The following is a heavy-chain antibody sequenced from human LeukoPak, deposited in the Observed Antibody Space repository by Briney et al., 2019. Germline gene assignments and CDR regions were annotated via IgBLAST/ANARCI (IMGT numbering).Heavy chain of an antibody. D-gene: IGHD3-3*01. V-gene: IGHV1-18*01. J-gene: IGHJ4*02. Sequence: ASVKVSCKASGYTFTSYGISWVRQAPGQGLEWMGWISAYNGNTNYAQKLQGRVTMTTDTSTSTASMELRSLRSADTAVYYCAGDKGRRYYDFWSGYYAEPDYWGQGTLVTVSS. CDR1: GYTFTSYG. CDR3: AGDKGRRYYDFWSGYYAEPDY. CDR2: ISAYNGNT.